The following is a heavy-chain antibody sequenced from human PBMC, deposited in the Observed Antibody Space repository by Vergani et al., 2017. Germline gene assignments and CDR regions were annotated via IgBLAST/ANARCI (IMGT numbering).Heavy chain of an antibody. CDR3: ARHTTYTDS. Sequence: EVELVQSGPEMRKPGESLKISCKGSEYSFGNYWIVWVRQMPGKGLEWMGIIYPADSDTRYSPSFQGQVTISADKSISTAFLQLDSLKASDTALYYCARHTTYTDSWGQGTLVTVSS. CDR2: IYPADSDT. D-gene: IGHD1-1*01. J-gene: IGHJ4*02. V-gene: IGHV5-51*01. CDR1: EYSFGNYW.